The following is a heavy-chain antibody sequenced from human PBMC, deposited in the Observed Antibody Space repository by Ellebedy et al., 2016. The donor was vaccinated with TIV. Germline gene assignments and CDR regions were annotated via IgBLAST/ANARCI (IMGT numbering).Heavy chain of an antibody. D-gene: IGHD4-17*01. CDR3: ARAIYGASYL. CDR1: GFSFSSYW. CDR2: INEYGTKQ. V-gene: IGHV3-7*01. Sequence: GESLKISCAASGFSFSSYWMTWVRQAPGKGLEWVSNINEYGTKQHYVDSVKGRFTISRDDAGNSLFLQMNSLGAEDTAVYYCARAIYGASYLWGRGTLVTVSS. J-gene: IGHJ2*01.